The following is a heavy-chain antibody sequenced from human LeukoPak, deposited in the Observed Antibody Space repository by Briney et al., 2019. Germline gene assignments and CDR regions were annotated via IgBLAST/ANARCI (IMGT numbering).Heavy chain of an antibody. D-gene: IGHD6-13*01. CDR2: ISPSGGST. Sequence: ASVKVSCKASRFTFTNYYVHWVRQAPGQGLEWMGMISPSGGSTTYAQKFQGRLTMTRDSSTSTVYMQLSSLKSEDTAVYYCASSLAAAGYYFDYWGQGTLVTVSS. V-gene: IGHV1-46*01. CDR3: ASSLAAAGYYFDY. CDR1: RFTFTNYY. J-gene: IGHJ4*02.